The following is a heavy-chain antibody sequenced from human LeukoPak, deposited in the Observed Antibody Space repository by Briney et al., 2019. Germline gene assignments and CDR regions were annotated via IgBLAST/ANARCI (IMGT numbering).Heavy chain of an antibody. CDR1: GYSISSGYY. D-gene: IGHD4-23*01. Sequence: SETLSLTCSVSGYSISSGYYWGWIRQPPGKGLEWIGSIFHSGRVYYSPSLTSRVTISVDTSKNQFSLKVTSVTAADTAVYYCARDDYGGNHKHWGQGTLVTVSS. V-gene: IGHV4-38-2*02. CDR3: ARDDYGGNHKH. CDR2: IFHSGRV. J-gene: IGHJ1*01.